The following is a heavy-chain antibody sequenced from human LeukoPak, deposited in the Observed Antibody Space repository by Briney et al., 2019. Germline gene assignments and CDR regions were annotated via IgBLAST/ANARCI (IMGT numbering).Heavy chain of an antibody. CDR2: IYSGVGT. J-gene: IGHJ4*02. CDR1: GFTVSSNY. Sequence: GGSLRLSCAASGFTVSSNYMSWVRQAPGKGLEWVSIIYSGVGTYYADSVKGRFTISRDNSRNTLYLQMNSLRAEDTAVYYCARGWLFDYWGQGTLVTVSS. V-gene: IGHV3-53*01. CDR3: ARGWLFDY. D-gene: IGHD5-24*01.